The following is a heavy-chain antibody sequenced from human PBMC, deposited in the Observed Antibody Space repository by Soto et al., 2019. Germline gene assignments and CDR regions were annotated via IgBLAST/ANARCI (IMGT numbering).Heavy chain of an antibody. J-gene: IGHJ3*02. CDR1: GFTFSSYG. V-gene: IGHV3-30*18. CDR3: AKAGGSYGNAFEI. D-gene: IGHD1-26*01. CDR2: ISYDGSNK. Sequence: QVQLVESGGGVVQPGRSLRLSCAASGFTFSSYGMHWVRQAPGKGLEWGAVISYDGSNKYYADSVKGRFTISRDNSKNTLYLQMTRLRAEDTAVDYCAKAGGSYGNAFEIWGQGTMVTVS.